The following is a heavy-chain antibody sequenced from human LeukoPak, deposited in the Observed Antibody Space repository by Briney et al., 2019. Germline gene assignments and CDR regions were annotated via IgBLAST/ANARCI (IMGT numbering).Heavy chain of an antibody. CDR1: GFTVSSNY. D-gene: IGHD6-19*01. CDR3: AKGGWSHFDY. V-gene: IGHV3-23*01. CDR2: ISGSGGST. Sequence: GGSLRLSCAASGFTVSSNYMSWVRQAPGKGLEWVSAISGSGGSTYYADSVKGRFTISRDNSKNTLYLQMNSLRAEDTAVYYCAKGGWSHFDYWGQGTLVTVSS. J-gene: IGHJ4*02.